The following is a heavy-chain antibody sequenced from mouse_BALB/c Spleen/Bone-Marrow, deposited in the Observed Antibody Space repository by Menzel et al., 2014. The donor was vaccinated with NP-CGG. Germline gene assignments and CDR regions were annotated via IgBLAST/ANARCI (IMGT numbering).Heavy chain of an antibody. V-gene: IGHV1S81*02. CDR3: TRRDYYGYAMDY. Sequence: QVQLQQSGAELVKPGASVKLSCKASGYTFTRYYMYWVKQRPGQGLEWIGEINPTSGGTNFNEKFKSKATLTVDKSSSTAYMQLSSLTSEDSAVYYCTRRDYYGYAMDYWGQGTSVTVSS. D-gene: IGHD1-1*01. CDR2: INPTSGGT. J-gene: IGHJ4*01. CDR1: GYTFTRYY.